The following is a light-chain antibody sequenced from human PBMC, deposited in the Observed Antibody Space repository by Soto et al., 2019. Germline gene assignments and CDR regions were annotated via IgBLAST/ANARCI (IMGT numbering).Light chain of an antibody. CDR2: GAS. CDR3: LQFSTHPRT. Sequence: IQMTQSPSAISSSVRCIGTITCRANQGIYIYLAWFQQKPGKVPERLIYGASSLQSGVRSRFSGSGSGTEFTLTISSLQPEDFETYCCLQFSTHPRTLGQGTKVDIK. CDR1: QGIYIY. V-gene: IGKV1-17*03. J-gene: IGKJ1*01.